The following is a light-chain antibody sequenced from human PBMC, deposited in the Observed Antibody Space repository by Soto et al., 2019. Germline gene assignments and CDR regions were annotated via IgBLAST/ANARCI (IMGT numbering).Light chain of an antibody. CDR1: SSDVGGYNY. V-gene: IGLV2-14*01. Sequence: QCVLTQPASVSGSPGQSITISCTGTSSDVGGYNYVSWYQQHPGKAPKLMIYDVSNRPSGVSNRFSGSKSGNTASLTISGLQAEDEADYYCSSYTSSSTPEVFGGGTKVTVL. CDR3: SSYTSSSTPEV. J-gene: IGLJ2*01. CDR2: DVS.